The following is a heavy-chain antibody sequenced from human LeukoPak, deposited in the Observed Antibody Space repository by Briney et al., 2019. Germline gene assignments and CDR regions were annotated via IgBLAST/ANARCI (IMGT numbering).Heavy chain of an antibody. CDR2: IGGGATT. J-gene: IGHJ4*02. V-gene: IGHV3-23*01. D-gene: IGHD6-19*01. CDR3: AKAGRLQAVAGCFDY. Sequence: PGGSLRLSCAASGFIFSNHFMSGMRQAPGKGLEWVSAIGGGATTYYADYVKGRFTISRDNSKNTLYLQMNSLRAEDTAIYYCAKAGRLQAVAGCFDYWGQGTLVTVS. CDR1: GFIFSNHF.